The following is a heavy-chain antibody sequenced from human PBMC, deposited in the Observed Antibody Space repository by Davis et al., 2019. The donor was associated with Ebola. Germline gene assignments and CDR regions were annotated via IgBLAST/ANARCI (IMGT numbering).Heavy chain of an antibody. Sequence: ASVQVSCKASGYTFTSYDINWVRQATGQGLEWMGWMNPNSGNTGYAQKFQGRVTITRNTSISTAYMELSSLRSEDTAVYYCARGRDPLTHMDVWGKGTTVTVSS. CDR1: GYTFTSYD. CDR2: MNPNSGNT. V-gene: IGHV1-8*03. CDR3: ARGRDPLTHMDV. D-gene: IGHD3-16*01. J-gene: IGHJ6*03.